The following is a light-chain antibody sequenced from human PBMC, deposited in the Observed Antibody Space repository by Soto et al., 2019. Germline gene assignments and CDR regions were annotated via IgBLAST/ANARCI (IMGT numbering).Light chain of an antibody. CDR2: AVN. Sequence: QPVLTQAASVSGSPGQSITISCTGTSSDIGAYHYVSWYQQRPGKAPKVMIYAVNNRPSGISNRFSGSKSGNTASLTISGLQAEDEAVYYCFSYTTSDTVLFGGGTQLTVL. V-gene: IGLV2-14*01. CDR1: SSDIGAYHY. J-gene: IGLJ2*01. CDR3: FSYTTSDTVL.